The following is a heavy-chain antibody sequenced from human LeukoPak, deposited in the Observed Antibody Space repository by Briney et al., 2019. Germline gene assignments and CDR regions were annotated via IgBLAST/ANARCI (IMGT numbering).Heavy chain of an antibody. D-gene: IGHD4-17*01. CDR2: ISSSGSAI. V-gene: IGHV3-11*01. CDR3: ARERSGYGDFDS. CDR1: GFTFSDYY. J-gene: IGHJ4*02. Sequence: PGGSLRLSCAASGFTFSDYYMSWIRQAPGRGLEWVSYISSSGSAIYYADSVKGRLTISRDNAKNSLYLQINSLGAEDTAVYYCARERSGYGDFDSWGQGTLVTVSS.